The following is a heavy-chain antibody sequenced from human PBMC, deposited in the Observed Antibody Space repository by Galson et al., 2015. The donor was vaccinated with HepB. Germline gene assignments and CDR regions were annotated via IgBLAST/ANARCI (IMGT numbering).Heavy chain of an antibody. Sequence: SETLSLTCTVSGGSISSSSYYWGWIRQPPGKGLEWIGSIYYSGSTYYNPSLKSRVTISVDTSKNQFSLKLSSVTAADTAVYYCARDWTYYYDSSGYQNAFDIWGQGTMVTVSS. CDR2: IYYSGST. J-gene: IGHJ3*02. V-gene: IGHV4-39*02. CDR3: ARDWTYYYDSSGYQNAFDI. D-gene: IGHD3-22*01. CDR1: GGSISSSSYY.